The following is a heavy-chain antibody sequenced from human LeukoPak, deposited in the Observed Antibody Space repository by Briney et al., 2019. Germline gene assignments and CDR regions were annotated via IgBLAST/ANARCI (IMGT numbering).Heavy chain of an antibody. CDR1: GFTLNSFE. J-gene: IGHJ4*02. CDR2: ISSSASTI. CDR3: ARSRSGYFRYFDY. V-gene: IGHV3-48*03. Sequence: GGSLRLSCAASGFTLNSFEMTWVRQAPGKGLEYVSYISSSASTIYYADSVKGRFTISRDNAKNSLYLQMNSLRAEDTAVYYCARSRSGYFRYFDYWGQGALVTVSS. D-gene: IGHD3-22*01.